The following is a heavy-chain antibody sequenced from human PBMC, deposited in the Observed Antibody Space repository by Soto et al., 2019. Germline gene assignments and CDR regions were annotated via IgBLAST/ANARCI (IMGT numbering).Heavy chain of an antibody. CDR1: GFTFSSYA. J-gene: IGHJ6*02. D-gene: IGHD3-10*01. CDR3: ARATMVRGVASYYYYGMDV. V-gene: IGHV3-23*01. Sequence: GSLRLSCAASGFTFSSYAMSWVRQAPGKGLEWVSAISGSGGSTYYADSVKGRFTISRDNSKNTLYLQMNSLRAEDTAVYYCARATMVRGVASYYYYGMDVWGQGTTVTVSS. CDR2: ISGSGGST.